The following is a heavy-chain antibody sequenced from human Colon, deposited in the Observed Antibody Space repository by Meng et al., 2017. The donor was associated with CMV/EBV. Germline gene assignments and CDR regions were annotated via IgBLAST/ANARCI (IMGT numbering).Heavy chain of an antibody. D-gene: IGHD1-14*01. V-gene: IGHV3-48*04. J-gene: IGHJ4*02. Sequence: GGSLRLSCAASGFALSNYNMNWVRQAPGKGLEWVSFISGSSATIHYAESVKGRFTISRDNTKNSLYLQMDSLRAEDTAVYYCARAPGNYLSPYYFDFWGQGTLVTVSS. CDR2: ISGSSATI. CDR3: ARAPGNYLSPYYFDF. CDR1: GFALSNYN.